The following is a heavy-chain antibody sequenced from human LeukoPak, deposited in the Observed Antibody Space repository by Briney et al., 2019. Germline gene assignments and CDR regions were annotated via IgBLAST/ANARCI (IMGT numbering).Heavy chain of an antibody. D-gene: IGHD1-26*01. V-gene: IGHV1-2*02. CDR3: ARDRILIGWWELLGRAFDI. J-gene: IGHJ3*02. Sequence: ASVKVSCKASGYTFTGYYMHWVRQAPGQGLEWMGWINPNSGGTNYAQKFQGRVTMTRDTSISTAYMELSRLRSDDTAVYYCARDRILIGWWELLGRAFDIWGQGTMVTVSS. CDR1: GYTFTGYY. CDR2: INPNSGGT.